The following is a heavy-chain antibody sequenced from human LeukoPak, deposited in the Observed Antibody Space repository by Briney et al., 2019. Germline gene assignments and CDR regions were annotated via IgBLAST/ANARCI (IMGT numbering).Heavy chain of an antibody. CDR3: AREPRMVRGHDYYYMDV. J-gene: IGHJ6*03. Sequence: ASVKVSFKASGYTFTSYDINWVRQATGQGLEWMGWMNPNSGNTGYAQKFQGRVTITRNTSIVTAYMELSSLRSEDTAVYYCAREPRMVRGHDYYYMDVWGKGTTVTVSS. V-gene: IGHV1-8*03. CDR2: MNPNSGNT. D-gene: IGHD3-10*01. CDR1: GYTFTSYD.